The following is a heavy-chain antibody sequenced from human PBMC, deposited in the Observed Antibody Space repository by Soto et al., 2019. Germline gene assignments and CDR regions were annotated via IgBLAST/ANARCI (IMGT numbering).Heavy chain of an antibody. CDR2: ISYHGSDK. CDR1: GFTFSNYG. D-gene: IGHD4-17*01. Sequence: QVQLVESGGGVVQPGRSLRLSCAASGFTFSNYGMHWVRQAPGKGLEWVAVISYHGSDKYYADSVKGRFTISRDNSENPLYLQMDSLRAEDTAVYYCAKDHLTTTVTTVGYWGQGTLVTVSS. CDR3: AKDHLTTTVTTVGY. J-gene: IGHJ4*02. V-gene: IGHV3-30*18.